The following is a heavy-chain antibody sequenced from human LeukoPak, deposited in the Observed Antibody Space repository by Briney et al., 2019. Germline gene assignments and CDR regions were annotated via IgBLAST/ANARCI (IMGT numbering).Heavy chain of an antibody. J-gene: IGHJ5*02. CDR3: ARTGDIVVVPAASPFDP. Sequence: SETLSLTCTVSGGSISSGSYYWSWIRQPAGKGLEWIGRIYTSGSTNYNPSLKSRVTISVDTSKNQFSLKLSSVTAADTAVYYCARTGDIVVVPAASPFDPWGQGTLVTVSS. CDR1: GGSISSGSYY. V-gene: IGHV4-61*02. CDR2: IYTSGST. D-gene: IGHD2-2*01.